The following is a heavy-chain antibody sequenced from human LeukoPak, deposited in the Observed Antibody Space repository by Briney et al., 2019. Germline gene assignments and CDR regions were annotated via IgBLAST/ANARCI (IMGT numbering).Heavy chain of an antibody. V-gene: IGHV1-2*02. CDR3: AREIRDCTSGVCYTNYYYYYMDV. J-gene: IGHJ6*03. CDR2: INPNSGGT. D-gene: IGHD2-8*01. Sequence: ASVKVSCKASGYTFTSYGISWVRQAPGQGLEWMGWINPNSGGTNYAQKFQGRVTMTRDTSISTAYMELSRLRSDDTAVYYCAREIRDCTSGVCYTNYYYYYMDVWGKGTTVTVSS. CDR1: GYTFTSYG.